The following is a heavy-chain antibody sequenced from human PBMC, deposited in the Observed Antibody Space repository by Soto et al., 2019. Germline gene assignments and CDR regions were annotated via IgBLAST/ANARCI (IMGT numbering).Heavy chain of an antibody. CDR2: IIPIFGTS. Sequence: QVQLVQSGAEVKKPGSSVKVSCKASGGTFSSYAISWVRQAPGQGLEWMGGIIPIFGTSNYARKFQGRVTITADKSTRTAYMELSSLRYDDTAVYYCARDQLENYYDSSRYYYFDYWGQGTLVTVSS. V-gene: IGHV1-69*06. J-gene: IGHJ4*02. CDR3: ARDQLENYYDSSRYYYFDY. CDR1: GGTFSSYA. D-gene: IGHD3-22*01.